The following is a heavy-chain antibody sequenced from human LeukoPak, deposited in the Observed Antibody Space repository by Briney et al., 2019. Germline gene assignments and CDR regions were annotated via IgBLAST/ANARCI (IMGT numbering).Heavy chain of an antibody. CDR1: GYSISSGYC. Sequence: SETLSLTCTVSGYSISSGYCWGWIRQPPGKGLQWIGSIYHSGITYYNPSLKSRVTISVDTSKNQFSLNLSSVTAADTAFYYCARGPTATTKSSWGQGTLVTVSS. J-gene: IGHJ5*02. D-gene: IGHD4-17*01. V-gene: IGHV4-38-2*02. CDR2: IYHSGIT. CDR3: ARGPTATTKSS.